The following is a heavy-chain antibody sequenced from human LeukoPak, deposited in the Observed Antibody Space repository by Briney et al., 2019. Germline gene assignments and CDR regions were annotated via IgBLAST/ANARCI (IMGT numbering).Heavy chain of an antibody. CDR2: INPNSGGT. D-gene: IGHD6-19*01. CDR3: ATEEWVAVAGPFDY. CDR1: GYTFTGYY. V-gene: IGHV1-2*02. Sequence: ASVKVSCKASGYTFTGYYMHWVRQAPGQGLEWMGWINPNSGGTNYAQKFQGRVTMTRDTSISTAYMELSRLRSDDTAVYYCATEEWVAVAGPFDYWGQGTLVTVSS. J-gene: IGHJ4*02.